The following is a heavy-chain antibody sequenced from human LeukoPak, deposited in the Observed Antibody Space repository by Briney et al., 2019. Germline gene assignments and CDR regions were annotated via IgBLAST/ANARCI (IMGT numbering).Heavy chain of an antibody. J-gene: IGHJ4*02. CDR3: ARVRISSSESFDFDY. CDR1: GGSISSGGYY. V-gene: IGHV4-30-2*01. CDR2: IYHSGST. Sequence: SQTLSLTCTVSGGSISSGGYYWSWIRQPPGKGLEWIGYIYHSGSTYYNPSLKSRVTISVDRSKNQFSLKLGSVTAADTAVYYCARVRISSSESFDFDYWGQGTLVTVSS. D-gene: IGHD6-13*01.